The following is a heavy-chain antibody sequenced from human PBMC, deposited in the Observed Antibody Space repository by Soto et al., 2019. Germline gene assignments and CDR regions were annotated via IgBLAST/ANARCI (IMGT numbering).Heavy chain of an antibody. Sequence: ASVKVSCKASGYTFSSYGIIWVRQATGQGLEWMGWMNPNSGNTGYAQKFQGRVTMTRNTSISTAYMELSSLRSEDTAVYYCARGRAQRWFDPWGQGTLVTVSS. CDR3: ARGRAQRWFDP. V-gene: IGHV1-8*02. J-gene: IGHJ5*02. CDR1: GYTFSSYG. CDR2: MNPNSGNT.